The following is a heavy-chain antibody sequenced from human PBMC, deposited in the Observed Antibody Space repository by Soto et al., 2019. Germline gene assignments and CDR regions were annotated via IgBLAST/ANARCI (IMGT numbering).Heavy chain of an antibody. CDR2: ISAYNGNT. Sequence: ASVKVSCKASGYTFTSYGISWVRQAPGQGLEWMGWISAYNGNTNYAQKLQGRVTMTTDTSTSTAYMELRSLRSDDTAVYYCARQTYCSSTSCYLLLYYYYYMDVRGKGTTVTGSS. CDR1: GYTFTSYG. V-gene: IGHV1-18*01. D-gene: IGHD2-2*01. CDR3: ARQTYCSSTSCYLLLYYYYYMDV. J-gene: IGHJ6*03.